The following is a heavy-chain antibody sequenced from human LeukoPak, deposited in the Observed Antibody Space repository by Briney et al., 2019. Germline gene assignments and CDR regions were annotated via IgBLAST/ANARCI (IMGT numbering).Heavy chain of an antibody. Sequence: SETLSLTCTVSGGSISSGSYYWSWIRQLAGKGLEWIGRIYTSGSTNYSPSLKSRVTMSVDTSKNQFSLNLASVTAADTAVYYCARVGVFGYCTRDSCHSPLDYWGQGTLVTVSS. D-gene: IGHD2-15*01. V-gene: IGHV4-61*02. J-gene: IGHJ4*02. CDR1: GGSISSGSYY. CDR3: ARVGVFGYCTRDSCHSPLDY. CDR2: IYTSGST.